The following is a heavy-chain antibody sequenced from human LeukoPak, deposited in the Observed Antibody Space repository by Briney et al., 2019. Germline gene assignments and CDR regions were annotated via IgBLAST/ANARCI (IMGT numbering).Heavy chain of an antibody. J-gene: IGHJ3*02. CDR1: GFTFDDYA. CDR2: ISWNSGSI. CDR3: AKSVGGYSGSYSDAFDI. Sequence: GGSLRLSCAASGFTFDDYAMHWVRQAPGKGLEWVSGISWNSGSIGYADSVKGRFTISRDNAKNSLYLQMNSLRAEDMALYYCAKSVGGYSGSYSDAFDIWGQGTMVTDSS. V-gene: IGHV3-9*03. D-gene: IGHD1-26*01.